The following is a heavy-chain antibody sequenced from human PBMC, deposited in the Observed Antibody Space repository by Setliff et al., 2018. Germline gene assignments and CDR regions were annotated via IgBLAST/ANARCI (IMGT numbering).Heavy chain of an antibody. D-gene: IGHD7-27*01. Sequence: PGGSLRLSCAAFEFTFSRYSMNWVRQAPGKGLEWVASISVSSSFIYYADSVKGRFTVSRDNAKNLLYLQMNSLRAEDTAVYYCVRDLHWGFDYWGLGTLVTVSS. V-gene: IGHV3-21*01. J-gene: IGHJ4*02. CDR3: VRDLHWGFDY. CDR2: ISVSSSFI. CDR1: EFTFSRYS.